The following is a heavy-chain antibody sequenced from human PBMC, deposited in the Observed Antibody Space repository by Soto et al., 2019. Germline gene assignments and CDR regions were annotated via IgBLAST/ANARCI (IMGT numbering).Heavy chain of an antibody. J-gene: IGHJ6*02. D-gene: IGHD3-22*01. Sequence: QVQLVQSGAEVKKPGASVKVSCKASGYTFTGYYMHWVRQAPGQGLEWMGWINPNSGGTNYAQKFQGRVTMTRDTSISTAYMELSRLRSDDTAVYYCARAYXYDSSGYYRYYYGMDVWGQGTTVTVSS. V-gene: IGHV1-2*02. CDR2: INPNSGGT. CDR1: GYTFTGYY. CDR3: ARAYXYDSSGYYRYYYGMDV.